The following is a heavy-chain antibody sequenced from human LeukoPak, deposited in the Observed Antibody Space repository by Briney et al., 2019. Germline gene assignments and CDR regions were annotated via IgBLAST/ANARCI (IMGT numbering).Heavy chain of an antibody. V-gene: IGHV1-69*04. CDR1: GGTFSSYA. J-gene: IGHJ4*02. Sequence: SVTVSCKASGGTFSSYAISWVRQAPGQGLEWMGRIIPILGIANYAQKFQGRVTITADKSTSTAYMELSSLRSEDTAVYYCARDRGYSGSDYWGQGTLVTVSS. CDR3: ARDRGYSGSDY. CDR2: IIPILGIA. D-gene: IGHD5-12*01.